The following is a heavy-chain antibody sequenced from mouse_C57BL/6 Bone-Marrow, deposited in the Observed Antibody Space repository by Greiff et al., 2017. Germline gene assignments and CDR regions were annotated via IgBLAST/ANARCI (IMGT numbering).Heavy chain of an antibody. V-gene: IGHV1-59*01. CDR2: IDPSDSYT. D-gene: IGHD2-3*01. J-gene: IGHJ1*03. Sequence: VQLQQPGAELVRPGTSVKLSCKASGYTFTSYWMHWVKQRPGQGLEWIGVIDPSDSYTNYNQKFKGKATLTVDTSSSTAYMQLSSLISEDSAVYYCARWLLRWYFDVWGTGTTVTVSS. CDR1: GYTFTSYW. CDR3: ARWLLRWYFDV.